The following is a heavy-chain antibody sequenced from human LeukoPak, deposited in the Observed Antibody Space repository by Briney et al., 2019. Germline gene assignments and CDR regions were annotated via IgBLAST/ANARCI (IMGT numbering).Heavy chain of an antibody. CDR1: GFTFSSYA. CDR2: ISGSGGST. Sequence: GGSLRLSCAASGFTFSSYAMSWVRQTPGKGLEWVSAISGSGGSTYYADSVKGRFTISRDNSKNTLYLQMNSLRAEDTAVYYCAKALIESITGTPRGYYMDVWGKGTTVTVSS. J-gene: IGHJ6*03. V-gene: IGHV3-23*01. CDR3: AKALIESITGTPRGYYMDV. D-gene: IGHD1-7*01.